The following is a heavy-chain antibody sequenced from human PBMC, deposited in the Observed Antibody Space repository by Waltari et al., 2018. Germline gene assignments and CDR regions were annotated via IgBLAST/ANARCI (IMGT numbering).Heavy chain of an antibody. V-gene: IGHV3-7*04. J-gene: IGHJ4*02. CDR3: ARITRNSPPDY. CDR1: GFTFSNYW. CDR2: IKQDGSEK. D-gene: IGHD1-20*01. Sequence: EVQLVESGGGLVKPGGSLRLSCAASGFTFSNYWMNWVRQAPGKGLEWVANIKQDGSEKKYVDSVKGRFTISRDNAKNSLYLQMSSLRAEDTALYYCARITRNSPPDYWGQGTLVTVSS.